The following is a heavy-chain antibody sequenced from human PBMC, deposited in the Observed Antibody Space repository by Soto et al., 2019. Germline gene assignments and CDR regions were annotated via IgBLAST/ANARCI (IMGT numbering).Heavy chain of an antibody. CDR2: SRDKVHSYIT. CDR3: DSGGNYDDSGEREY. CDR1: GFTFSDHY. J-gene: IGHJ4*02. V-gene: IGHV3-72*01. D-gene: IGHD4-17*01. Sequence: EVHLVESGGGLVQPGGSLRLSCAASGFTFSDHYMDWVRQAPGQGLEWVGRSRDKVHSYITEYAASVKGRFTISRDDSKNSLYLQMSSLKAEDTSVYYCDSGGNYDDSGEREYWGEGTLVTVSS.